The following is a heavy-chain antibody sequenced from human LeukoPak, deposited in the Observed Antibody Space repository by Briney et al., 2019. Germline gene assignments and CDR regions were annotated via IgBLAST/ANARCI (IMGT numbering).Heavy chain of an antibody. J-gene: IGHJ4*02. V-gene: IGHV3-30-3*01. CDR3: AGYNCSSTRCYTGGFDY. D-gene: IGHD2-2*02. Sequence: GGSLRLSCATSGFTFSNYAIHWVRQAPGKGLEWVADISIDGDNEYYADSVKGRFMISRDSSKNTLYLQMNSLRAEDTAVYYCAGYNCSSTRCYTGGFDYWGQGTLVTVSS. CDR2: ISIDGDNE. CDR1: GFTFSNYA.